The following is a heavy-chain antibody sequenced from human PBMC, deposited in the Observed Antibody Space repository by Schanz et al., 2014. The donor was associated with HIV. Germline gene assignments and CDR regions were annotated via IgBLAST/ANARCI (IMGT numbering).Heavy chain of an antibody. Sequence: QVQLVESGGGVVQPGRSLRLSCAASGFTFSDYGMHWARQAPGKGLEWVAVIWDAGSDKYYGDSGKGRLTISRDKSKYTLYLQMNSRRADDAAVYYCAREIGGQQLAGNQYYYHYYGMDVWGQGTTVTVSS. J-gene: IGHJ6*02. CDR2: IWDAGSDK. CDR1: GFTFSDYG. D-gene: IGHD6-13*01. CDR3: AREIGGQQLAGNQYYYHYYGMDV. V-gene: IGHV3-33*01.